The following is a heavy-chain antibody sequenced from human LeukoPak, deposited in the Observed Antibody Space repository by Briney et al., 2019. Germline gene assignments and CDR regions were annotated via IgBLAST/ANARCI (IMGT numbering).Heavy chain of an antibody. CDR3: ARSVLYYDILNGFLDY. V-gene: IGHV1-69*13. J-gene: IGHJ4*02. CDR2: IIPIFGTA. D-gene: IGHD3-9*01. Sequence: GASVKVSCKASGGTFSSYAISWVRQAPGQGLEWMGGIIPIFGTANYAQKFQGRVTITADESTSTAYMELSSLRSEDTAVYYCARSVLYYDILNGFLDYWGQGTLVTVSS. CDR1: GGTFSSYA.